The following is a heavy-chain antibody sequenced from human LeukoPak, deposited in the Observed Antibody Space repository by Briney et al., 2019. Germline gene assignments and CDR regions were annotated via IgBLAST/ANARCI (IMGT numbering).Heavy chain of an antibody. J-gene: IGHJ4*02. CDR2: ISSSSSYI. CDR3: ARDQAYYYDSSGYYGDY. Sequence: GGSLRLSCAAPGFTFSSYSMNWVRQAPGKGLEWVSSISSSSSYIYYADSVKGRFTISRDNAKNSLYLQMNSLRAEDTAVYYCARDQAYYYDSSGYYGDYWGQGTLVTVSS. CDR1: GFTFSSYS. D-gene: IGHD3-22*01. V-gene: IGHV3-21*01.